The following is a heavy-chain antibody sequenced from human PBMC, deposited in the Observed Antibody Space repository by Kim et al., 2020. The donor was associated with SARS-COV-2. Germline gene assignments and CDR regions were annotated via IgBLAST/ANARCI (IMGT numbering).Heavy chain of an antibody. J-gene: IGHJ4*02. CDR3: AKTHSGVAVADY. V-gene: IGHV3-23*01. Sequence: YYADSVKGRFTISRDNSKNTLYLQMNSLRAEDTAVYYCAKTHSGVAVADYWGQGTLVTVSS. D-gene: IGHD6-19*01.